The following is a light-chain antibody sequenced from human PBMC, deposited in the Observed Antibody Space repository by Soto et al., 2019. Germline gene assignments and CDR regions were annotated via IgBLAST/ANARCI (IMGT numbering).Light chain of an antibody. CDR1: QSVSSS. CDR2: DTS. V-gene: IGKV3-15*01. CDR3: QQYVHWPPGA. J-gene: IGKJ5*01. Sequence: EMVATQSPETLPVSPGERVTLSCRASQSVSSSLAWYQQRPGQAPRLLIYDTSTRAAGIAARFSGSGSGTEFTLTIVCLQSEDSAVYYCQQYVHWPPGAFGQGTRLEIK.